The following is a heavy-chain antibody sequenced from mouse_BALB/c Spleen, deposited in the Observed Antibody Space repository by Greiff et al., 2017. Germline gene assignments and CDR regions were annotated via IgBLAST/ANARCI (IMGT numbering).Heavy chain of an antibody. D-gene: IGHD1-2*01. CDR1: GYTFTSYW. J-gene: IGHJ4*01. Sequence: QVQLKQSGAELAKPGASVKMSCKASGYTFTSYWMHWVKQRPGQGLEWIGYINPSTGYTEYNQKFKDKATLTADKSSSTAYMQLSSLTSEDSAVYYCARGAPINYYAMDYWGQGTSVTVSS. CDR3: ARGAPINYYAMDY. V-gene: IGHV1-7*01. CDR2: INPSTGYT.